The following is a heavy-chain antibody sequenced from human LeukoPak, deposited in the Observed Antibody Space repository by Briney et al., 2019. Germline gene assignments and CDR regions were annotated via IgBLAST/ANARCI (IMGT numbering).Heavy chain of an antibody. Sequence: GGSLRLSCAASGFTFSTYWMNWYRQAPGKGLEWVGNINQDASEINYVDSVRGRFTISGDNAKNSLHLQMNSLRAEDTAVYYCATDRDNSDWQKRFDSWGQGTLVTVSS. CDR1: GFTFSTYW. V-gene: IGHV3-7*01. D-gene: IGHD2-21*02. CDR2: INQDASEI. CDR3: ATDRDNSDWQKRFDS. J-gene: IGHJ4*02.